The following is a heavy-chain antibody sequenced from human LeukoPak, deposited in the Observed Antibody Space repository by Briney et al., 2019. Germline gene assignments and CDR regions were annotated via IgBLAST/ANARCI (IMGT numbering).Heavy chain of an antibody. CDR3: ARGTYVYYYDSSGYYYSSYYFDY. CDR1: GGSISSSSYY. D-gene: IGHD3-22*01. V-gene: IGHV4-39*07. Sequence: SETLSLTCTVSGGSISSSSYYWDWIRQPPGKGLEWIGSIYYSGSTYYNPSLKSRVTISLDTSKSQFSLKLSSVTAADTAVYYCARGTYVYYYDSSGYYYSSYYFDYWGQGTLVTVSS. CDR2: IYYSGST. J-gene: IGHJ4*02.